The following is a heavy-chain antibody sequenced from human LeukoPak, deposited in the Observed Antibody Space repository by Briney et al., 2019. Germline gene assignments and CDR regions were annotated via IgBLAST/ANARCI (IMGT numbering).Heavy chain of an antibody. CDR3: ARDPGEYCSSTSCYAEAHFDY. CDR1: GFTFSSYG. J-gene: IGHJ4*02. V-gene: IGHV3-33*01. D-gene: IGHD2-2*01. CDR2: IWYDGSNK. Sequence: PGRSLRLSCAASGFTFSSYGMHWVRQAPGRGLEWVAVIWYDGSNKYYADSVKGRFTISRDNSKNTLYLQMNSLRAEDTAVYYCARDPGEYCSSTSCYAEAHFDYWGQGTLVTVSS.